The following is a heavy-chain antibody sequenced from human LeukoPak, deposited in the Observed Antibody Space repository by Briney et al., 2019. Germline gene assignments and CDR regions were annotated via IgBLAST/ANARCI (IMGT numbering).Heavy chain of an antibody. V-gene: IGHV3-23*01. CDR2: ISGAAGST. J-gene: IGHJ5*01. D-gene: IGHD3-10*01. Sequence: GGSLRLSCAASGFTSSNYAMSWVRQAPGQGLEWVSTISGAAGSTYYADSVKGRFTISRDNSKNTVYLLMSSLRVEDTAVYYCAKNPREAAGGSGTYNVYHFHSWGQGTLATVSS. CDR3: AKNPREAAGGSGTYNVYHFHS. CDR1: GFTSSNYA.